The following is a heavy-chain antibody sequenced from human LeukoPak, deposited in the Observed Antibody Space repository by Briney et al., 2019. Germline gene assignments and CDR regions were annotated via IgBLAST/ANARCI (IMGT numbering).Heavy chain of an antibody. CDR1: GYSFTSYW. J-gene: IGHJ4*02. CDR3: ARIAYCGGDCYSYFDY. Sequence: GESLKISCRDSGYSFTSYWISWVRQMPGKGLEWMGRIDPSDSYTNYSPSFQGHVTISADKSISTAYLQWSSLKASDTAMYYCARIAYCGGDCYSYFDYWGQGTLVTVSS. CDR2: IDPSDSYT. D-gene: IGHD2-21*02. V-gene: IGHV5-10-1*01.